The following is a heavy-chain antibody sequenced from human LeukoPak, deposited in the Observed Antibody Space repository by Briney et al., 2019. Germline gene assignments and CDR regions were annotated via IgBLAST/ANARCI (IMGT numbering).Heavy chain of an antibody. D-gene: IGHD3-22*01. CDR2: ISSSSYT. Sequence: GGSLRLSCAASGFTFSDYYMSWIRQAPGKGLEWVSYISSSSYTNYADSVKGRFTISRDNAKNSLYLQMNSLRAEDTAVYYCARGRDYYDTNYFDYWGQGTLVTVSS. CDR1: GFTFSDYY. J-gene: IGHJ4*02. CDR3: ARGRDYYDTNYFDY. V-gene: IGHV3-11*06.